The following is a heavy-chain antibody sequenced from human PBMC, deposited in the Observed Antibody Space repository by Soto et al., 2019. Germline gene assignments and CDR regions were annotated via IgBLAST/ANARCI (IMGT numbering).Heavy chain of an antibody. V-gene: IGHV3-73*01. CDR3: AIEGAGFGH. J-gene: IGHJ4*02. D-gene: IGHD1-26*01. CDR1: GFTFSVSS. Sequence: EVQLVESGGGLVQPWGSVRLSCAASGFTFSVSSMHWVRQAPGQGLEWLGRIRSKANNNATTYSESVRGRFIISRDDAQETMCLQMHSLRTEATAMYYGAIEGAGFGHWGQGTRVTVSS. CDR2: IRSKANNNAT.